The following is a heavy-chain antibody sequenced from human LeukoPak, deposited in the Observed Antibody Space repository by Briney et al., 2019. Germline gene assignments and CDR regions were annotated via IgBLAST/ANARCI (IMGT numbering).Heavy chain of an antibody. CDR1: GFTFDDYA. J-gene: IGHJ4*02. CDR2: IGTSGDT. D-gene: IGHD6-19*01. V-gene: IGHV3-13*01. CDR3: SRVGTSGWPNYFDS. Sequence: GGSLRLSCVGSGFTFDDYAMHWVRQAPGKGLEWVSVIGTSGDTYYADSVKGRFTISRENAKNSLYLQMNSLTAGDTAVYFCSRVGTSGWPNYFDSWGQGTLVTVSS.